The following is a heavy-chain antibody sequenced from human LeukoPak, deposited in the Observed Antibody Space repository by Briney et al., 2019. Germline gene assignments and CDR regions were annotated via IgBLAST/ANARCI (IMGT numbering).Heavy chain of an antibody. J-gene: IGHJ5*02. V-gene: IGHV1-69*13. CDR2: IIPILGTA. CDR3: AREGGGIAAAGRPKLNWFDP. D-gene: IGHD6-13*01. CDR1: GYTFTSYY. Sequence: SVKVSCKASGYTFTSYYMHWVRQAPGQGLEWMGGIIPILGTANYAQKFQGRVTITADESTSTAYMELSSLGSEDTAVYYCAREGGGIAAAGRPKLNWFDPWGQGTLVTVSS.